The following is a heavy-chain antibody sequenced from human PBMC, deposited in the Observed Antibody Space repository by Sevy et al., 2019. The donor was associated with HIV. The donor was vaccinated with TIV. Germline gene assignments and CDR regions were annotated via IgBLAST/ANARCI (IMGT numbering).Heavy chain of an antibody. Sequence: GGSLRLSCAASGFTFDDYAMHWVRQAPGKGLEWVSGISWNSGSIGYADSVKGRFTISRDNAKNSLYLQMNSLRAEDTALYYCAKDFSPGRYCSSTSCSKARFYYYYGMDVWGQGTTVTVSS. CDR3: AKDFSPGRYCSSTSCSKARFYYYYGMDV. CDR2: ISWNSGSI. CDR1: GFTFDDYA. J-gene: IGHJ6*02. V-gene: IGHV3-9*01. D-gene: IGHD2-2*01.